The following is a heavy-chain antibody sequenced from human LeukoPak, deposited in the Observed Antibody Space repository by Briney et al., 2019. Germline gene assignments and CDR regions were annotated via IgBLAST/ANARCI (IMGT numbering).Heavy chain of an antibody. Sequence: ASVKVSCRASGYTFSGYFMHWVRQAPGQGLEWMGWIYPNSGGTKYEQKFQGRVTMTRDTSISTIYMELSSLRSDDTAVYYCARFSGSSNFDYWGQGTLVTVPS. D-gene: IGHD1-26*01. CDR1: GYTFSGYF. V-gene: IGHV1-2*02. CDR2: IYPNSGGT. J-gene: IGHJ4*02. CDR3: ARFSGSSNFDY.